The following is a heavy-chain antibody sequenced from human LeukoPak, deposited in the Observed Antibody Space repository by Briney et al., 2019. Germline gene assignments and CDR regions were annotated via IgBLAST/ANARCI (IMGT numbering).Heavy chain of an antibody. D-gene: IGHD4-23*01. CDR3: AAVPPSHYGGNPPFDY. V-gene: IGHV4-59*01. J-gene: IGHJ4*02. CDR1: GGSISSYY. Sequence: SETLSLTCTVSGGSISSYYWSWIRQPPGKGLEWIGYIYYSGSTNYNPSLKSRVTISVDTSKNQFSLKLSSVTAADTAVYYCAAVPPSHYGGNPPFDYWGQGTLVTVSS. CDR2: IYYSGST.